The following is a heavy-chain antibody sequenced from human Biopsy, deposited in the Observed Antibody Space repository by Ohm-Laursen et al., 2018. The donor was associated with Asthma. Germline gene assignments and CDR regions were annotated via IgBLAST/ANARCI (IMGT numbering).Heavy chain of an antibody. CDR3: ARHSGNYYAQLNY. D-gene: IGHD1-26*01. J-gene: IGHJ4*02. V-gene: IGHV4-39*01. Sequence: GTLSLTCTVSADSISSNNFYWGWIRQPPGKGLEWIATISYTGSTYYNPSLKIRVTISVDTSKNQFSLKLSSVTAADTAVYYCARHSGNYYAQLNYWGQGTLVTVSS. CDR1: ADSISSNNFY. CDR2: ISYTGST.